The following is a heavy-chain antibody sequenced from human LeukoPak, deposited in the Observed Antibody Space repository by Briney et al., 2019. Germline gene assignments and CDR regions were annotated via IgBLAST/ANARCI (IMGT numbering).Heavy chain of an antibody. V-gene: IGHV3-13*01. CDR2: ISIAGDT. CDR3: ARANVGVDDWYFDR. J-gene: IGHJ2*01. D-gene: IGHD3-3*01. CDR1: GFTFSSHD. Sequence: GGSLRLSCAASGFTFSSHDMHWVRQATGKGLEWVSCISIAGDTYYEGSVKGRFTIARENAKSSLYLQTNSLRAVDTAVYYCARANVGVDDWYFDRWGRGTLVTVSS.